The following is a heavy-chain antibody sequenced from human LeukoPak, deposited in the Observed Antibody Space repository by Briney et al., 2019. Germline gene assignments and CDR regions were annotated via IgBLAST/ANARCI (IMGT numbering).Heavy chain of an antibody. CDR3: TREYCSGDSCYFAFGY. Sequence: GASVKVSCKASGYTFTGYYMHWVRQAPGQGLEWMGWINPKSGGTNYAQKFQGRVTMTRDTSISTAYMELSRLRSDDTAVYYCTREYCSGDSCYFAFGYWGQGTLVTVSS. CDR2: INPKSGGT. D-gene: IGHD2-15*01. J-gene: IGHJ4*02. V-gene: IGHV1-2*02. CDR1: GYTFTGYY.